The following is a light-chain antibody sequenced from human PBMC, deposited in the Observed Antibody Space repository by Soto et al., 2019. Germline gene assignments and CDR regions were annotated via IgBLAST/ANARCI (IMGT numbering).Light chain of an antibody. CDR3: QQYNNWPPCT. CDR1: QSVSSSY. Sequence: EIVLTQSPGTLSLSPGERATLSCRASQSVSSSYLAWYQQKPGQAPRLLLYGASTRATGIPARFSSSGSGTEFTLTISSLQSEDFAVYYCQQYNNWPPCTFGQGTKVDIK. V-gene: IGKV3-15*01. J-gene: IGKJ2*02. CDR2: GAS.